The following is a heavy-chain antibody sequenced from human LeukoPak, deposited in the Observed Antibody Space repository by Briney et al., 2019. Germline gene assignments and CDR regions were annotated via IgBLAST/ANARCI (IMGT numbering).Heavy chain of an antibody. D-gene: IGHD3-16*01. CDR2: ISSSSSYI. Sequence: PGGSLRLSCAASGFTFSSYSMNWVRQAPGKGLEWVSSISSSSSYIYYADSVKGRFTISRDNAKNSLYLQMNSLRAEDTAVYYCAKELKQARWGARGGSFDLWGRGTLVTVSS. V-gene: IGHV3-21*01. CDR1: GFTFSSYS. CDR3: AKELKQARWGARGGSFDL. J-gene: IGHJ2*01.